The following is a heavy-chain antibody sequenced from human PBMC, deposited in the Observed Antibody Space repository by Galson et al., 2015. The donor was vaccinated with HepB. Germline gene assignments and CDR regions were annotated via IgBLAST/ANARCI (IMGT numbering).Heavy chain of an antibody. D-gene: IGHD2-15*01. CDR3: ARDVDSEVGVGTMDV. CDR2: ISNDGSRQ. CDR1: GFTFRGHG. V-gene: IGHV3-30*03. Sequence: SLRLSCAAPGFTFRGHGMHWVRQVPGEGLDWVAAISNDGSRQLYRDSVEGRFTISRDDSKNTLYLQMNMLRHEDTSVYHCARDVDSEVGVGTMDVWGPGTTVVVSS. J-gene: IGHJ6*02.